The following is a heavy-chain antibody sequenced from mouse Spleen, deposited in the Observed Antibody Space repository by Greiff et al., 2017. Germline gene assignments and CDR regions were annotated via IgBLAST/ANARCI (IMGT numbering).Heavy chain of an antibody. V-gene: IGHV1-81*01. CDR2: IYPRSGNT. Sequence: QVQLQQSGAELARPGASVKLSCKASGYTFTSYGISWVKQRTGQGLEWIGEIYPRSGNTYYNEKFKGKATLTADKSSSTAYMELRSLTSEDSAVYFCAREGGDYDGGDYWGQGTTLTVSS. D-gene: IGHD2-4*01. CDR3: AREGGDYDGGDY. CDR1: GYTFTSYG. J-gene: IGHJ2*01.